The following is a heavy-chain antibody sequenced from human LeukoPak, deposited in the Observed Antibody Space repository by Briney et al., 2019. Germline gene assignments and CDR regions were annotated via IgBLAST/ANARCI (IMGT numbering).Heavy chain of an antibody. V-gene: IGHV4-39*07. J-gene: IGHJ5*02. CDR1: GGSISSSSYY. CDR2: IYYSGST. CDR3: AREGGLAYCGGDCYSGWFDP. D-gene: IGHD2-21*02. Sequence: SETLSFTCSVSGGSISSSSYYWGWIRQPPGKGLEWIGSIYYSGSTYYNPSLKSRVTISVDTSKNQFSLKLSSVTAAETAVYYCAREGGLAYCGGDCYSGWFDPWGQGTLVTVSS.